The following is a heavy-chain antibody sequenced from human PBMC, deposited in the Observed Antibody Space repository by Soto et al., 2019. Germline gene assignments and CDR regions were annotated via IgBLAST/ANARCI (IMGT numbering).Heavy chain of an antibody. CDR1: GFTFSTSI. V-gene: IGHV3-21*06. CDR2: ITSRSSHM. D-gene: IGHD5-12*01. Sequence: EEQLVESGGGLVKPGWSLRLSCAASGFTFSTSIMNWVRQAPGTGLEWVSSITSRSSHMFYADSVKGRFPIARDNARNALYLQMNSLRAEDTAIYYCTTALGRVPTITWGQGALVTVSS. J-gene: IGHJ5*02. CDR3: TTALGRVPTIT.